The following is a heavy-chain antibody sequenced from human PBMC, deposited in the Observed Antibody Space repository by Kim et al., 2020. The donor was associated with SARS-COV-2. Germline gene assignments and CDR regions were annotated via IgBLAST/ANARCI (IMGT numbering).Heavy chain of an antibody. CDR3: ARDGFEVVPAATRTGYYYYYGMDV. J-gene: IGHJ6*02. D-gene: IGHD2-2*01. V-gene: IGHV3-74*01. Sequence: GGSLRLSCAASGFTFSSYWMHWVRQAPGKGLVWVSRINSDGSSTSYADSVKGRFTISRDNAKNTLYLQMNSLRAEDTAVYYCARDGFEVVPAATRTGYYYYYGMDVWGQGTTVTVSS. CDR1: GFTFSSYW. CDR2: INSDGSST.